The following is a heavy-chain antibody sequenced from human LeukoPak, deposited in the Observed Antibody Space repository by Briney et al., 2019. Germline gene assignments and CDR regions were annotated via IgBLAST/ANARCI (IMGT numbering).Heavy chain of an antibody. V-gene: IGHV1-69*02. CDR1: GGTFSSYT. D-gene: IGHD5-18*01. CDR2: IIPILGIA. J-gene: IGHJ3*02. Sequence: ASVKVSCKASGGTFSSYTISWVRQAPGQGLEWVGRIIPILGIANYAQKFQGRVTITADKSTSTAYMELSSLRSEDTAVYYCASMDTAMVMDAFDIWGQGTMVTVSS. CDR3: ASMDTAMVMDAFDI.